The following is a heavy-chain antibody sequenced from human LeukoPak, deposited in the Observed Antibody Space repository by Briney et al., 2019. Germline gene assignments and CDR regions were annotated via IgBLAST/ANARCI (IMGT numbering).Heavy chain of an antibody. V-gene: IGHV3-74*01. Sequence: GGSLRLSCAASGLTLSSYWVHWVRHAPGKGLVWVSRINSDGSSTRYADSVKGRFTISRDNAKNTLYLQMNSLRAEDTAVYYCAELTSMVEQYWGQGTLVTVSS. CDR2: INSDGSST. J-gene: IGHJ4*02. CDR1: GLTLSSYW. D-gene: IGHD3-10*01. CDR3: AELTSMVEQY.